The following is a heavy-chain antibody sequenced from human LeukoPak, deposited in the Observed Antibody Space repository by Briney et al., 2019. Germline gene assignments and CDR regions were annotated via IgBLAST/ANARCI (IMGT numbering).Heavy chain of an antibody. D-gene: IGHD5/OR15-5a*01. CDR2: ITAGNGNT. Sequence: ASVRVSCKASGYIFSSHALHWVRQAPGQRLEWMGWITAGNGNTKYSQKFQGRVTITRDTSASTAYLELSSLRSEDTAVYYCARIYSVYDIHDSWGQGTLVTVSS. CDR1: GYIFSSHA. V-gene: IGHV1-3*01. CDR3: ARIYSVYDIHDS. J-gene: IGHJ4*02.